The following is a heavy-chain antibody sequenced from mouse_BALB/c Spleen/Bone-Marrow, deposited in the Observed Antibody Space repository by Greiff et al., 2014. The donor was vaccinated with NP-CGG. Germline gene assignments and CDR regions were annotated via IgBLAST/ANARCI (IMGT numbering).Heavy chain of an antibody. V-gene: IGHV1S81*02. CDR1: GYTFTNYY. CDR3: ARGSPY. J-gene: IGHJ3*01. CDR2: INPGNGGT. D-gene: IGHD6-2*01. Sequence: QVQLQQSGAELVKPGASVKLSCKTSGYTFTNYYIYWVKQGPGQGLEWIGEINPGNGGTNFNERFKSKATLTVDKSSTTAYILLTSLTSEDSAVYYCARGSPYWGQGTLVTVSA.